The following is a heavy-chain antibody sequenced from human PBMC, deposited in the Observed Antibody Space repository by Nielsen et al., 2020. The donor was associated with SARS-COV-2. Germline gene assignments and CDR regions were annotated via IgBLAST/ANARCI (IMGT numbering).Heavy chain of an antibody. Sequence: GGSLRLSCAASGFTFDDYAMHWVRQAPGKGLEWVSGISWNSGSIGYADSVKGRFTISRDNAKNSLYPQMNSLRAEDTALYYCAKLDDYGDYFYYWGQGTLVTVSS. CDR3: AKLDDYGDYFYY. CDR1: GFTFDDYA. V-gene: IGHV3-9*01. D-gene: IGHD4-17*01. J-gene: IGHJ4*02. CDR2: ISWNSGSI.